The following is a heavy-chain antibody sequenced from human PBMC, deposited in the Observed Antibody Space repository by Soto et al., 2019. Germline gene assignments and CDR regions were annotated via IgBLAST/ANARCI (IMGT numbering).Heavy chain of an antibody. Sequence: QVQLQESGPGLVKPSGTLSLTCAVSGGSISSSNWWSWVRQPPGKGLEWIGEIYHSGSTNYNPSLKSRFTISVDKSQNQFSLKLSSVTAADTAVYYCALDSSSSHGGLYYYAMDVWGQGTTVTVSS. J-gene: IGHJ6*02. V-gene: IGHV4-4*02. CDR3: ALDSSSSHGGLYYYAMDV. D-gene: IGHD6-6*01. CDR1: GGSISSSNW. CDR2: IYHSGST.